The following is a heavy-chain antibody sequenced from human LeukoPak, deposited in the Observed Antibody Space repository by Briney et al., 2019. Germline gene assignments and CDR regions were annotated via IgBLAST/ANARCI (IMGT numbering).Heavy chain of an antibody. CDR2: ITNDESSA. CDR1: GFTFDDYA. J-gene: IGHJ4*02. Sequence: GGSLRLSCAASGFTFDDYAMHWVRHVPGKGLFWVARITNDESSANYAVSVNGRFTISRDNAESTVYLQMNSLTAEDTAVYYCARDGGFSTPFDYWGQGTLVTVSS. CDR3: ARDGGFSTPFDY. V-gene: IGHV3-74*01. D-gene: IGHD2-15*01.